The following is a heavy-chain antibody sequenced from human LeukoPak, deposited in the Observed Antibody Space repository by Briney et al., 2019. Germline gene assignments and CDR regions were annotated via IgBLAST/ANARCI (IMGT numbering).Heavy chain of an antibody. V-gene: IGHV4-30-4*01. CDR1: GGSISSGDYY. Sequence: SQTLSLTCTVSGGSISSGDYYWSWIRQPPGKGLEWIGYIYYSGSTYYNPTLKSRVTISVDTSKNQFSLKLSSVTAADTAVYYCATSYGDYAAAFDIWGRGTMVTVSS. CDR3: ATSYGDYAAAFDI. J-gene: IGHJ3*02. D-gene: IGHD4-17*01. CDR2: IYYSGST.